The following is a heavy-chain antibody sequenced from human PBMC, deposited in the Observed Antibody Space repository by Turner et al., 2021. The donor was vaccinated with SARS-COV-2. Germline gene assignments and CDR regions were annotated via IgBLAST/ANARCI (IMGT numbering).Heavy chain of an antibody. CDR1: GGSMNSNY. Sequence: QVQLQESGPRLVKPLETLSLTCTVSGGSMNSNYWSWIRQPTGNRLEWIGYIYYRGSTNYNPSLKSRVTISVDTSKNQFSLKLNSVTAADTAIYFCARETVNNWVDPWGQGTLVTVSS. CDR3: ARETVNNWVDP. J-gene: IGHJ5*02. V-gene: IGHV4-59*01. CDR2: IYYRGST. D-gene: IGHD2-21*02.